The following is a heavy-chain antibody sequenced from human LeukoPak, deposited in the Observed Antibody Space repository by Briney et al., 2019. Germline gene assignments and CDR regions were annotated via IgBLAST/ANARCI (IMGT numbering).Heavy chain of an antibody. CDR1: GFTFDEYA. CDR3: AKAAVAGTGAFYYFDY. CDR2: ITGDGGRT. D-gene: IGHD6-19*01. J-gene: IGHJ4*02. V-gene: IGHV3-43*02. Sequence: GGPLRLSCTASGFTFDEYAMHWVRQAPGKGLEWVSLITGDGGRTYYADSVKGRFTISRDNSEDSLYLRLSSVRTEDTALYYCAKAAVAGTGAFYYFDYWGQGTLVTVSS.